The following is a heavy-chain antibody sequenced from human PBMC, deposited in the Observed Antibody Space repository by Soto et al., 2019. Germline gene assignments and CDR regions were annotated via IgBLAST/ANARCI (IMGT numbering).Heavy chain of an antibody. J-gene: IGHJ6*02. CDR3: ASHSYGTANYYYYGMDV. CDR1: GGTFSSYA. Sequence: QVQLVQSGAEVKKPGSSVKVSCKASGGTFSSYAISWVRQAPGQGLEWIGGIIPIFGTANYAQKLQGRVTITADESTSTSYMELSSLRSEDTAVYYGASHSYGTANYYYYGMDVWCQGTTVTVSS. V-gene: IGHV1-69*12. D-gene: IGHD5-18*01. CDR2: IIPIFGTA.